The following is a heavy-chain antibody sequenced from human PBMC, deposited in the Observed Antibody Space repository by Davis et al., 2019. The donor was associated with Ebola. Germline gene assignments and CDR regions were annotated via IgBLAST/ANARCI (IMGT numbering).Heavy chain of an antibody. Sequence: AASVKVSCKTSGYTFTSYGISWLRQAPGQGLEWMGWICAYNGQIKYAQKFEGRGTMTTDTSTNTGYMELWRLTSDDTAVYYCARGSENYCIGTTCYLSEADFWGQGTQVTVS. CDR3: ARGSENYCIGTTCYLSEADF. D-gene: IGHD2-2*01. CDR1: GYTFTSYG. J-gene: IGHJ4*02. CDR2: ICAYNGQI. V-gene: IGHV1-18*01.